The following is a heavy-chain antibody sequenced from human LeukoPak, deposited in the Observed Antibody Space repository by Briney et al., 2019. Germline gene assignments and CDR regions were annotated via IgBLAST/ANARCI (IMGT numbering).Heavy chain of an antibody. CDR3: ARGRGVVVPAAPTGDPFDI. CDR1: GYTFTSYY. V-gene: IGHV1-46*01. CDR2: INPSGGST. Sequence: ASVKVSCTPSGYTFTSYYMHWVRQAPGQGLEWMGIINPSGGSTSYAQKFQGRVTMTRDTSTSTVYMELSSLTSEDTAVYYCARGRGVVVPAAPTGDPFDIWGQGTMVTVSS. D-gene: IGHD2-2*01. J-gene: IGHJ3*02.